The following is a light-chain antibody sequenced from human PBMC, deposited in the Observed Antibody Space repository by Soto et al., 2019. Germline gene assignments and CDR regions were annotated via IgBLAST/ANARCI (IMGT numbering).Light chain of an antibody. CDR1: SSNIGAGYD. J-gene: IGLJ2*01. CDR3: QSYDSSLSAHVV. Sequence: QSVLTQPPSVSGAPGQRVTISCTGSSSNIGAGYDVHWYQQLPGTAPKLLIYGHSNRPSGVPDRVSGSKSGTSASLAITGLQAEDEADYYCQSYDSSLSAHVVFGGGTQLTVL. V-gene: IGLV1-40*01. CDR2: GHS.